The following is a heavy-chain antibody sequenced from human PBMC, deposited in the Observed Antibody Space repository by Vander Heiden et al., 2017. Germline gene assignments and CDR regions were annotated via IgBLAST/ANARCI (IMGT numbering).Heavy chain of an antibody. J-gene: IGHJ4*02. V-gene: IGHV3-21*01. Sequence: EVQLVESGGGLVKPGGSLRLSCAASGFTFSCYSMNWVRQAPGKGLEWVSSISSSSSYIYYADSVKGRFTISRDNAKNSLYLQMNSLRAEDTAVYYCARAEVVVAEPFDYWGQGTLVTVSS. CDR3: ARAEVVVAEPFDY. CDR1: GFTFSCYS. D-gene: IGHD2-15*01. CDR2: ISSSSSYI.